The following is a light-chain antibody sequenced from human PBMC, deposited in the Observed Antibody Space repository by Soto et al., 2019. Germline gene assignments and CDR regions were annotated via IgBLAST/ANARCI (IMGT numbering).Light chain of an antibody. J-gene: IGLJ3*02. CDR3: SSYTTSSTHWV. CDR1: SSDVGGYNY. Sequence: QSALTQPASVSGSPGQSITISCTGTSSDVGGYNYVSWYQQHPGKAPKLMIYEVSNRPSGFSNRFSGSKSGNTASLTISGLQAEDEADYYCSSYTTSSTHWVFGGGTKLTVI. V-gene: IGLV2-14*01. CDR2: EVS.